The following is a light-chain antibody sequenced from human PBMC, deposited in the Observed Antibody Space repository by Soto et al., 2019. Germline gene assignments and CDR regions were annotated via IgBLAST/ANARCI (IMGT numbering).Light chain of an antibody. CDR2: GAS. CDR3: QQYNNWPPVT. Sequence: EIVMTQSPATLSVSPGERATLSCRASQSVSSNLAWYQQKPGQAPRPLIYGASTRATGIPARFSGSGSVTEFTLTISSLQSEDFAVYYCQQYNNWPPVTFGPGTKVDIK. V-gene: IGKV3-15*01. CDR1: QSVSSN. J-gene: IGKJ3*01.